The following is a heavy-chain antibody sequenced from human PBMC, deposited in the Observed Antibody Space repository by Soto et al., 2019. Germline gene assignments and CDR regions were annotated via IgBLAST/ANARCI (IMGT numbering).Heavy chain of an antibody. Sequence: SETLSLTCHVSGCSVSSNSYYWGWIRQAPGKGLEWIVSTYYSAGTYYNPSLKSRITTSMDSSKNQFSLTVTSVTAAETAIYYCARHASRGYSSSWYFEDWGQGNPVNVS. D-gene: IGHD6-13*01. CDR3: ARHASRGYSSSWYFED. CDR1: GCSVSSNSYY. V-gene: IGHV4-39*01. CDR2: TYYSAGT. J-gene: IGHJ4*02.